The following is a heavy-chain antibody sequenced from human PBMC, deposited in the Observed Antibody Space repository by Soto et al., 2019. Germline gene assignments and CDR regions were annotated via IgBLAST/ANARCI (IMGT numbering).Heavy chain of an antibody. CDR1: GFTFSGSA. J-gene: IGHJ3*02. V-gene: IGHV3-73*02. CDR3: TRQNGHYYGSGTYYKLSQGDAFDI. CDR2: IRSKANSYAT. Sequence: EVQLVESGGGLVQPGGSLKLSCAASGFTFSGSAMHWVRQASGKGLEWVGRIRSKANSYATAYAASVKGRFTISRDDSKNTAYLQMNSLKTEDTAVYYCTRQNGHYYGSGTYYKLSQGDAFDIWGQGTMVTVSS. D-gene: IGHD3-10*01.